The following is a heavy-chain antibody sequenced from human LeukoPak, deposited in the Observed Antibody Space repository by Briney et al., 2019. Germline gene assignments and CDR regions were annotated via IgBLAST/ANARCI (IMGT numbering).Heavy chain of an antibody. CDR3: ARAGEVDYGGNSGFYY. CDR2: ISSSSSYI. J-gene: IGHJ4*02. CDR1: GFTFSSYS. D-gene: IGHD4-23*01. V-gene: IGHV3-21*01. Sequence: GSLRLSCAAPGFTFSSYSMNWVRQAPGKGLEWVSSISSSSSYIYYADSVKGRFTISRDNAKNSLYLQMNSLRAEDTAVYYCARAGEVDYGGNSGFYYWGQGTLVTVSS.